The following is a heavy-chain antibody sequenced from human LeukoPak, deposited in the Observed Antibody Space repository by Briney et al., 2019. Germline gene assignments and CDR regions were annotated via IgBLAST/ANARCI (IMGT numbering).Heavy chain of an antibody. Sequence: GGSLRLSCAASGFTFDDYAMHWVRQAPGKGLEWVSGISWNSGSIGYADSVKGRFTISRDNAKNSLYLQMNSLRAEDTALYYCAKSRGYYYDSSGFGWGQGALVTVSS. J-gene: IGHJ4*02. CDR3: AKSRGYYYDSSGFG. CDR2: ISWNSGSI. V-gene: IGHV3-9*01. D-gene: IGHD3-22*01. CDR1: GFTFDDYA.